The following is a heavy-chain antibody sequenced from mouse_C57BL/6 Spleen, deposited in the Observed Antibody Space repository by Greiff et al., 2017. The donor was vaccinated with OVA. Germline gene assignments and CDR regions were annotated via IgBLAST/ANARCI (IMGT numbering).Heavy chain of an antibody. CDR2: IYWDDDK. V-gene: IGHV8-12*01. D-gene: IGHD1-1*01. CDR1: GFSLSTSGMG. J-gene: IGHJ1*03. CDR3: ARTYYYGSSYGYFDV. Sequence: QVTLKVSGPGILQSSQTLSLTCSFSGFSLSTSGMGVSWIRQPSGKGLEWLAHIYWDDDKRYNPSLKSRLTISKDTSRNQVFHKITSVDTADTATYCCARTYYYGSSYGYFDVWGTGTTVTVSS.